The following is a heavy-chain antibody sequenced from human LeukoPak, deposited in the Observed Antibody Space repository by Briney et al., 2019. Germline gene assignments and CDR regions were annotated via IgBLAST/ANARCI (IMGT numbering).Heavy chain of an antibody. CDR2: INPNSGGT. CDR3: ARDGYNYGPPPYYFDY. D-gene: IGHD5-24*01. CDR1: GYTFTGYY. J-gene: IGHJ4*02. V-gene: IGHV1-2*02. Sequence: ASVKVSCKASGYTFTGYYIHWVRQAPGQGLECMGWINPNSGGTNYAQKFQGRVTMTRDTSISTAYMELSRLRSDDTAVYYCARDGYNYGPPPYYFDYWDQGTLVTVSS.